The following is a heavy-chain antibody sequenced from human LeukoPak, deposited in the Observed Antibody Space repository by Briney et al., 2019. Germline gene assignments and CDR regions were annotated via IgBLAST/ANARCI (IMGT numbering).Heavy chain of an antibody. D-gene: IGHD3-10*01. CDR1: GFTFSSNY. CDR2: IYSGGSR. V-gene: IGHV3-53*01. J-gene: IGHJ6*03. CDR3: ARVLSGRGSLYSYYYYMDV. Sequence: GGSLRLSCAASGFTFSSNYMSWVRQAPGKGLEWVSVIYSGGSRYYSDSVKGRFTISRDNSKNTLYLLMNSLRAEDTAVYYCARVLSGRGSLYSYYYYMDVWGKGTTVTISS.